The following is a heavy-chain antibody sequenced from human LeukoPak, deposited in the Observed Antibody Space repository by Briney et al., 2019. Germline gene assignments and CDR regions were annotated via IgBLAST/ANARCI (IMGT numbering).Heavy chain of an antibody. CDR2: ISPYNGNT. CDR3: AREWSHFGDY. Sequence: ASVRVSCKTSGYTFTSQGIYWVRQAPGQGLEYMGWISPYNGNTNYAQKLQGRVFMTTDTSTNTAYMELRSLGSDGTAVYFCAREWSHFGDYWGEKGLVAVS. CDR1: GYTFTSQG. J-gene: IGHJ4*02. D-gene: IGHD3-3*02. V-gene: IGHV1-18*01.